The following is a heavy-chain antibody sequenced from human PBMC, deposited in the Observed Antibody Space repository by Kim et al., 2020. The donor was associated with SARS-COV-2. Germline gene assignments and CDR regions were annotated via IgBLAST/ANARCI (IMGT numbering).Heavy chain of an antibody. CDR1: GFTFSSYG. CDR3: AKDRGPDDYGDLLRYYYYYGMDV. J-gene: IGHJ6*02. CDR2: ISYDGSNK. D-gene: IGHD4-17*01. V-gene: IGHV3-30*18. Sequence: GGSLRLSCAASGFTFSSYGMHWVRQAPGKGLEWVAVISYDGSNKYYADSVKGRFTISRDNSKNTLYLQMNSLRAEDTAVYYCAKDRGPDDYGDLLRYYYYYGMDVWGQGTTVTVSS.